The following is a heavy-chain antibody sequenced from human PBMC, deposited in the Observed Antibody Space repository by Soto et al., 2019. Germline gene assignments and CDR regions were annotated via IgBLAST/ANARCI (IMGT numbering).Heavy chain of an antibody. J-gene: IGHJ4*02. CDR1: GGSISSGNYY. D-gene: IGHD6-25*01. CDR3: ARVSIAADGPFIDH. Sequence: SETLSLTCTVSGGSISSGNYYWSWIRQPPGKGLEWIGYILHTGSTYFNPSLRSRVSISIDTSKSHFSLKLTSVTAADTAMFYCARVSIAADGPFIDHWGQGALVTVSS. CDR2: ILHTGST. V-gene: IGHV4-30-4*01.